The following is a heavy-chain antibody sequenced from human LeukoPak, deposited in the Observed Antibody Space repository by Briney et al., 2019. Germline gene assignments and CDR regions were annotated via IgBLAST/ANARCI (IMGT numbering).Heavy chain of an antibody. V-gene: IGHV4-59*01. J-gene: IGHJ3*02. CDR2: IYYSGIT. CDR3: ARVKDYYGSGSYYNVPGLSDAFDI. D-gene: IGHD3-10*01. Sequence: SETLSLTCTVSGGSISSYYWSWIRQPPGKGLEWIGYIYYSGITNYNPSLKSRVTISVDTSKNQFSLKLSSVTAADTAVYYCARVKDYYGSGSYYNVPGLSDAFDIWGQGTMVTVSS. CDR1: GGSISSYY.